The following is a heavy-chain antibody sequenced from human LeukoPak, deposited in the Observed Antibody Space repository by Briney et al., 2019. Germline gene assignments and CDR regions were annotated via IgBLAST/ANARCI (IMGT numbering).Heavy chain of an antibody. V-gene: IGHV1-69*13. CDR1: GGTFSSYA. CDR2: IIPIFGTA. Sequence: SVKVSCKASGGTFSSYAISWVRQAPGQGLEWMGGIIPIFGTANYAQKFQGRVTITADESTSTAYMELSSLRSEDTAVYYCARDRTIFGVVILDYWGQGTLVTVSS. J-gene: IGHJ4*02. CDR3: ARDRTIFGVVILDY. D-gene: IGHD3-3*01.